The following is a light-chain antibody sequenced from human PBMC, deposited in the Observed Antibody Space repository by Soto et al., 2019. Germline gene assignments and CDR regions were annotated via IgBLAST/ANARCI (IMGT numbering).Light chain of an antibody. CDR2: AAA. CDR1: QRIRNY. Sequence: DIQMTQSPSSLSASVGDRVTISCRASQRIRNYVSWYQQKPGTAPKLLIRAAATLQSGVTSRFSGSGSGTDFNLTISSLQIEDFATYFCQQTDSTPQTFGQWTNVEI. V-gene: IGKV1-39*01. J-gene: IGKJ1*01. CDR3: QQTDSTPQT.